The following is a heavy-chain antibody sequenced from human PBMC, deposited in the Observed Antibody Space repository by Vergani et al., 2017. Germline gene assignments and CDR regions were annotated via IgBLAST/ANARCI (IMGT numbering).Heavy chain of an antibody. Sequence: QVQLQESGPGLVKPSQTLSLTCTVSGGSISSGDYYWSWIRQPPGKGLEWIGYIYYSGSTYYNPSLKSRVTISVDTSKNQFSLKLSSVTAADTTVYYCARDFSHCYDGSGYYHDAFDIWGQGTMVTVSS. CDR2: IYYSGST. CDR1: GGSISSGDYY. V-gene: IGHV4-30-4*08. J-gene: IGHJ3*02. D-gene: IGHD3-22*01. CDR3: ARDFSHCYDGSGYYHDAFDI.